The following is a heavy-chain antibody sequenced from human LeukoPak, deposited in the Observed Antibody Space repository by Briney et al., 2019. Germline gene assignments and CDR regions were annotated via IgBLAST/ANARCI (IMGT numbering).Heavy chain of an antibody. J-gene: IGHJ4*02. D-gene: IGHD4-23*01. V-gene: IGHV1-69*13. CDR3: ARGSTVVTPLDY. CDR2: IIPIFGTA. CDR1: GGTFSSYA. Sequence: SVKVSCKASGGTFSSYAISWVRQAPGQGLEWMGGIIPIFGTANYAQKSQGRVTITADESTSTAYMELSSLRSEDTAVYYCARGSTVVTPLDYWGQGTLVTVSS.